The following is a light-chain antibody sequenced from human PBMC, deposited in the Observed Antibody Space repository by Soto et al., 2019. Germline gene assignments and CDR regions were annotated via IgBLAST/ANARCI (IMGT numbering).Light chain of an antibody. CDR1: QSVSSY. J-gene: IGKJ2*01. CDR3: QQRSNWST. Sequence: EIVWTQSPATLSLSPGERATLSCRASQSVSSYLAWYQHKPGQAPRLLIYDASNRATGIPARFSGRGSGTDFTLTISSLEPEDFAVYYCQQRSNWSTFGQGNTLEIQ. V-gene: IGKV3-11*01. CDR2: DAS.